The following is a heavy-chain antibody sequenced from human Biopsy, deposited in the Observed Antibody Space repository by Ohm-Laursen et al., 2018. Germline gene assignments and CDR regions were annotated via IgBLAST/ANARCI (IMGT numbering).Heavy chain of an antibody. V-gene: IGHV4-59*02. Sequence: SETLSLTCTVSGGSVNSYSWSWIRQTPGKGLEWIGYVYYSGTTTYNPSLRSRVTISVDTSMNQISLRLQSVTAADTAIYYCTRATNSTGWPYYYFYGMDIWGQGTTVTVSS. CDR3: TRATNSTGWPYYYFYGMDI. CDR2: VYYSGTT. J-gene: IGHJ6*02. CDR1: GGSVNSYS. D-gene: IGHD2/OR15-2a*01.